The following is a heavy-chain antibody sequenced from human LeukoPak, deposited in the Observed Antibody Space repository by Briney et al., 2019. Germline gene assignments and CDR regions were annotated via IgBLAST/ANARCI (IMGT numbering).Heavy chain of an antibody. Sequence: SETLSFTCTVSGVSISSYYWSWIRQPPRKGLEWIGYIHNSGITNYNPSLKSRVTISLDTSKNQFSLRLNSVTAADTAVYYCASHYGSGSFYSPFDYWGQGTLVTVSS. V-gene: IGHV4-59*01. CDR2: IHNSGIT. D-gene: IGHD3-10*01. CDR1: GVSISSYY. CDR3: ASHYGSGSFYSPFDY. J-gene: IGHJ4*02.